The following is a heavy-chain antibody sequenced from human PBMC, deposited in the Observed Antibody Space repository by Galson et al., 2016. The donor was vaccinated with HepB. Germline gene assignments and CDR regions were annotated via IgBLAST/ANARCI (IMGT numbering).Heavy chain of an antibody. CDR2: IIPIFGPA. Sequence: SVKVSCKASGGTFSSYGISWVRQAPGQGLEWMGRIIPIFGPAKYAPNFEGRVTITADESTSTAYMELRSLRSDDTAVYYCARDGGAHTVGGSVDYWGQGTLVTVSS. J-gene: IGHJ4*02. V-gene: IGHV1-69*13. CDR3: ARDGGAHTVGGSVDY. D-gene: IGHD1-26*01. CDR1: GGTFSSYG.